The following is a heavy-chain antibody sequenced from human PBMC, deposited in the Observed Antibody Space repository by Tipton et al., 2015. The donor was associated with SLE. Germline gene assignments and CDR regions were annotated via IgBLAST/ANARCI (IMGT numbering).Heavy chain of an antibody. Sequence: SLRLSCAASGFTFSGHYMSWFRQSPGKGLEWVSYISDTGSVVYFADSVEGRFTISRDNARNSLYLQMNSLRPEVTAVYFCARGGYCSYTSCYIADYWGQGTLVTVSS. J-gene: IGHJ4*02. CDR3: ARGGYCSYTSCYIADY. D-gene: IGHD2-2*02. CDR2: ISDTGSVV. V-gene: IGHV3-11*01. CDR1: GFTFSGHY.